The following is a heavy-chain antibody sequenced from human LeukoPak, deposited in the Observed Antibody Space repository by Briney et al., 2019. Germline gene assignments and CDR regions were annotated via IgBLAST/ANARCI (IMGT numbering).Heavy chain of an antibody. Sequence: SETLSLTCAVYGGSFSGYYWSWIRQPPGKGLEWIGEINHSGSTNYNPSLKSRVTISVDTSKNQFSLKLSSVTAADTAVYYCARVGPKLRYFDWFFQRFFDYWGQGTLVTVSS. CDR2: INHSGST. D-gene: IGHD3-9*01. CDR1: GGSFSGYY. CDR3: ARVGPKLRYFDWFFQRFFDY. V-gene: IGHV4-34*01. J-gene: IGHJ4*02.